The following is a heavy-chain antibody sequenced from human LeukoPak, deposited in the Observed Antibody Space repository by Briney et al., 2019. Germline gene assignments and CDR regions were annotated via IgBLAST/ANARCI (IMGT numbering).Heavy chain of an antibody. D-gene: IGHD5-18*01. CDR1: GFTFSSDR. CDR2: ISGSSSTI. CDR3: ARGLQLWSLYYYMDV. J-gene: IGHJ6*03. Sequence: GGSLRLSCAASGFTFSSDRMNWVRQAPGKGLEWVSYISGSSSTIYYADSVKGRFTISRDNAKKSLYLQMNTLRVEDTAVYYCARGLQLWSLYYYMDVWGKGTTVTVS. V-gene: IGHV3-48*01.